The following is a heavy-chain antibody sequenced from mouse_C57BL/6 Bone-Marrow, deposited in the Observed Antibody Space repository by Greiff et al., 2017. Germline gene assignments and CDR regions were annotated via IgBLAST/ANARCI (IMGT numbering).Heavy chain of an antibody. CDR2: IYPGSGST. V-gene: IGHV1-55*01. CDR1: GYTFTSYW. J-gene: IGHJ2*01. CDR3: ARDGYDGGYFDY. D-gene: IGHD2-2*01. Sequence: QVQLQQPGAELVKPGASVKMSCKASGYTFTSYWITWVKQRPGQGLEWIGDIYPGSGSTNYNEKFKGKATLTVDTSSSTAYMQLSILTSEDSAVYYCARDGYDGGYFDYWGQGTTLTVSS.